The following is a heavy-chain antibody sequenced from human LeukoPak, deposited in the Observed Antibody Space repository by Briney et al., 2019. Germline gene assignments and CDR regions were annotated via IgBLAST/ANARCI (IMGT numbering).Heavy chain of an antibody. D-gene: IGHD1-26*01. V-gene: IGHV3-30*03. CDR1: GFTFSSYG. J-gene: IGHJ4*02. Sequence: ERSLRLSCAASGFTFSSYGMHWVRQAPGKGLEWVAVISYDGSNKYYADSVKGRFTISRDNAKNTLFLYMNSLRVEDTAVYYCVRGLQEWDLRRDYWGQGTLVTVSS. CDR2: ISYDGSNK. CDR3: VRGLQEWDLRRDY.